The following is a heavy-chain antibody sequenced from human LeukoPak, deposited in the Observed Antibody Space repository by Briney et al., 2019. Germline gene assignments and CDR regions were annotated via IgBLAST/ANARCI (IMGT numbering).Heavy chain of an antibody. V-gene: IGHV1-18*01. J-gene: IGHJ4*02. CDR1: GYTFTSYG. CDR3: ARELGSSSPENFDY. Sequence: ASVKVSCKASGYTFTSYGISWVRQAPGQGLEWMGWISAYNGNTNYAQKFQGRVTMTRDTSISTAYMELSRLRSDDTAVYYCARELGSSSPENFDYWGQGTLVTVSS. CDR2: ISAYNGNT. D-gene: IGHD6-13*01.